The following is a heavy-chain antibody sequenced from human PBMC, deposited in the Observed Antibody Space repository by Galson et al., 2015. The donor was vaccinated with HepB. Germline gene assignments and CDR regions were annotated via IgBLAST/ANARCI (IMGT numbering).Heavy chain of an antibody. J-gene: IGHJ2*01. CDR1: EFAFSTYS. Sequence: SLRLSCAASEFAFSTYSMHWVRQAPGKGLEWVAIMSYDGSNKYYADSVKGRFTISRDISKNTLYLQMSSLRAEDTAVYYCARASIPYTVIVVWYFDLWGRGTLVTVSS. CDR3: ARASIPYTVIVVWYFDL. V-gene: IGHV3-30-3*01. CDR2: MSYDGSNK. D-gene: IGHD3-22*01.